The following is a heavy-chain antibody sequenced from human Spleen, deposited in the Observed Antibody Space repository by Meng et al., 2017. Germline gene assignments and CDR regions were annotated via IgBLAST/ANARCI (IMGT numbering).Heavy chain of an antibody. V-gene: IGHV4-34*01. CDR3: ARVSGGYYGSDDY. CDR1: GGSFSDYY. Sequence: SETLSLTCVVSGGSFSDYYWSWIRQPPGKGLEWIGEINHSGSTNYNPSLESRATISVDTSQNNLSLKLSSVTAADTAVYYCARVSGGYYGSDDYWGQGTLVTVSS. D-gene: IGHD3-10*01. J-gene: IGHJ4*02. CDR2: INHSGST.